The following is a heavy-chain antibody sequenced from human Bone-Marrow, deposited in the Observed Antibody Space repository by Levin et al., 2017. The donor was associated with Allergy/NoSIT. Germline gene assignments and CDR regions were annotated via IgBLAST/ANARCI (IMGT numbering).Heavy chain of an antibody. CDR1: GYSFSAYG. CDR2: ISGYNGKA. J-gene: IGHJ4*02. CDR3: ARDRLDGPDY. D-gene: IGHD3-9*01. Sequence: GESLKISCNTSGYSFSAYGITWVRQAPGHGLEWMGWISGYNGKANYAQNVQGRVSLTTDTSTNTAYMELRGLTSGDTAVYYCARDRLDGPDYWGQGTLVTVSS. V-gene: IGHV1-18*01.